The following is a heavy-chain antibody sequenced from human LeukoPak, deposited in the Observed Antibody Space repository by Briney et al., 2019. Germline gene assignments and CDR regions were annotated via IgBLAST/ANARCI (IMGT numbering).Heavy chain of an antibody. V-gene: IGHV3-30*02. CDR2: IRYDGGNQ. D-gene: IGHD2-2*01. J-gene: IGHJ6*02. Sequence: GGSLSLSCAASGFTFSSYGMHWVRQTPGKGLECVAFIRYDGGNQYYTDSVKGRFTISRDNSKNTIYLQMNSLRAEDTAVYYCARDGCSSTSCYAGYYYYYGMDVWGQGTTVTVSS. CDR3: ARDGCSSTSCYAGYYYYYGMDV. CDR1: GFTFSSYG.